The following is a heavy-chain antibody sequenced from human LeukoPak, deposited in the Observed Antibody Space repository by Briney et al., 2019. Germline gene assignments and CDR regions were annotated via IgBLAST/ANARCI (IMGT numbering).Heavy chain of an antibody. CDR1: GGSISSYY. D-gene: IGHD1-20*01. V-gene: IGHV4-59*08. J-gene: IGHJ5*02. Sequence: SETLSLTCTVSGGSISSYYWSWIRQPPGKGLEWIGYIYYSGSTNYNPSLKSRVTISVDTSKNQFSLKLSSVTAADTAVYYCARASPRYHSPLGPWGQGTLVTVSS. CDR3: ARASPRYHSPLGP. CDR2: IYYSGST.